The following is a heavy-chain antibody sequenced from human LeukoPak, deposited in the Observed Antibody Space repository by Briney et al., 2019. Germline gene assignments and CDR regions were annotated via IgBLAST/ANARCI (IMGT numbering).Heavy chain of an antibody. CDR3: ARDGSQLSIAGTAVDY. V-gene: IGHV4-59*01. J-gene: IGHJ4*02. CDR1: GGSISGYS. CDR2: FHNSRTT. D-gene: IGHD1-7*01. Sequence: SETLSLTCTVSGGSISGYSWTWIRQPPGQGLEWIGYFHNSRTTSYNPSLTGRVIISVDTAMDQISLKLNSVTAADTAVYYCARDGSQLSIAGTAVDYWGQGTLVTVSS.